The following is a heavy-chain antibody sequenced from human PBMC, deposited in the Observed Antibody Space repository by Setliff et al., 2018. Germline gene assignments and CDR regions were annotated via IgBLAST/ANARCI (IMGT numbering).Heavy chain of an antibody. CDR3: ARDRRDYIGAGSSEIDYYYYYYMDV. V-gene: IGHV4-4*08. CDR1: GGSISNFY. Sequence: TLSLTCSVSGGSISNFYWSWIRQPPGKGLEWIGSITPGRSINYNPSLRSRVTISGDTSKNQISLNLSSGTAADTAVYYCARDRRDYIGAGSSEIDYYYYYYMDVWGKGTTVTVSS. CDR2: ITPGRSI. D-gene: IGHD3-10*01. J-gene: IGHJ6*03.